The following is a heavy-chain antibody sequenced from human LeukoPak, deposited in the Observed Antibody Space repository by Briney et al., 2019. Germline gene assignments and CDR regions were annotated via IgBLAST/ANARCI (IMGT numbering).Heavy chain of an antibody. Sequence: GSLRLSCAASGFTFSSYWMHWVRQAPGKGLVWVSRINSDGSSTSYADSVKGRFTISRDNAKNTLYLQMNSLRAEDTAVYYCARAGYQYYYYYYGMDVWGQGTTVTVSS. D-gene: IGHD6-25*01. V-gene: IGHV3-74*01. CDR2: INSDGSST. CDR1: GFTFSSYW. CDR3: ARAGYQYYYYYYGMDV. J-gene: IGHJ6*02.